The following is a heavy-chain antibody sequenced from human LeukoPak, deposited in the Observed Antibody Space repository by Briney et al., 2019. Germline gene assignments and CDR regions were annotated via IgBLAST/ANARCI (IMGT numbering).Heavy chain of an antibody. CDR2: ISGSSSYI. D-gene: IGHD4-11*01. Sequence: GGSLRLSCAASGFTFSGYGMGWVRQAPGQGLEWVSSISGSSSYIDYADSVKGRFTISRGNAKNSLYLQMNSLRAEDTAVYFCARVSKAFDYWGPGTLVTVSS. J-gene: IGHJ4*02. V-gene: IGHV3-21*01. CDR3: ARVSKAFDY. CDR1: GFTFSGYG.